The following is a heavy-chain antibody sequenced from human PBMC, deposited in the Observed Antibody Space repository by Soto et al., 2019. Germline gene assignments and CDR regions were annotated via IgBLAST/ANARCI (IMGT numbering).Heavy chain of an antibody. J-gene: IGHJ4*02. Sequence: VQLVQSGAEVKKPGASVRISCTASGISYSTYVIHWVRQAPGQGLEWMGWINADNGDTRYSQRFQGRVTLTRDTSATTTYMDLSSLRSEDTSIYYCARAISGYVTWGQGTLVTVSS. CDR3: ARAISGYVT. V-gene: IGHV1-3*01. CDR1: GISYSTYV. CDR2: INADNGDT. D-gene: IGHD5-12*01.